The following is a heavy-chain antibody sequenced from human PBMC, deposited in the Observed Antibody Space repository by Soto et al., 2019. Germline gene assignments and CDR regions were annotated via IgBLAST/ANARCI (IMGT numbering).Heavy chain of an antibody. D-gene: IGHD3-3*01. V-gene: IGHV1-69*13. CDR3: ARGSRFLEWSPWYYGMDV. J-gene: IGHJ6*02. Sequence: SVKVSCKASGGTFSSYAISWVRQTPGQGLEWMGGIIPIFGTANYAQKFQGRVTITADESTSTAYMELSSLRSEDTAVYYCARGSRFLEWSPWYYGMDVWGQGTTVPVSS. CDR1: GGTFSSYA. CDR2: IIPIFGTA.